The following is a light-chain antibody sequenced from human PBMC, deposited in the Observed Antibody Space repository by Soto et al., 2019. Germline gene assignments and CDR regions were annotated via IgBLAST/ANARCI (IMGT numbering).Light chain of an antibody. CDR3: QHYGSSLRT. CDR2: AAS. CDR1: QSVSSS. V-gene: IGKV3-20*01. J-gene: IGKJ1*01. Sequence: EVVLTQSPATLSLSPGERATLSCRASQSVSSSLAWYQQKPGRAPRLLIHAASSRATGIPDRFSGSGSGTDFTLTISRLEPADFAVYYCQHYGSSLRTFGQETKVDIK.